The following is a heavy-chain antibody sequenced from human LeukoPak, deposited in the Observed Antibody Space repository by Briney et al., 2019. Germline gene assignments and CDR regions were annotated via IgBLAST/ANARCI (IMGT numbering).Heavy chain of an antibody. J-gene: IGHJ5*02. Sequence: ASVKVACKASGYTFTSYGISWVRQAPGQGLEWMGWISAYNGNTNYAKKLQGRVTMTTDTSTSTAYMELRSLRSDDTAVYYCARDTYYDILTGYADQNWSAPWGQGTLVTVSS. CDR2: ISAYNGNT. V-gene: IGHV1-18*04. CDR1: GYTFTSYG. CDR3: ARDTYYDILTGYADQNWSAP. D-gene: IGHD3-9*01.